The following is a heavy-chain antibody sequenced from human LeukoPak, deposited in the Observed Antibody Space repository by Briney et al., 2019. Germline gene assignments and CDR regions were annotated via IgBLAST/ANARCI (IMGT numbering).Heavy chain of an antibody. CDR3: ARDPLAARSHYYYYMDV. CDR1: GYTFTSYY. V-gene: IGHV1-46*01. J-gene: IGHJ6*03. CDR2: INPSGGST. Sequence: ASVKVSCKASGYTFTSYYIHWVRQAPGQGLEWMGIINPSGGSTSYAQKFQGRVTMTRDTSTSTVYMEQSSLRSEDTAVYYCARDPLAARSHYYYYMDVWGEGTTVTVSS. D-gene: IGHD6-6*01.